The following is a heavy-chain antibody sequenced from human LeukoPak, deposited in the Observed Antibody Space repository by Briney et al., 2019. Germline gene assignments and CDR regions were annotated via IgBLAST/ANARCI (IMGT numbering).Heavy chain of an antibody. CDR2: INPKSGGT. D-gene: IGHD1-26*01. V-gene: IGHV1-2*02. J-gene: IGHJ3*02. CDR1: GYTFTDYY. Sequence: ASVKVSCKSSGYTFTDYYMHWVRQAPGQGLEWMGWINPKSGGTNYAQNFQGRVAMTRNTSISTAYMELSRLRSDDTAVYYCAKDLQWELPRGDALDIWGQGTMVTVSS. CDR3: AKDLQWELPRGDALDI.